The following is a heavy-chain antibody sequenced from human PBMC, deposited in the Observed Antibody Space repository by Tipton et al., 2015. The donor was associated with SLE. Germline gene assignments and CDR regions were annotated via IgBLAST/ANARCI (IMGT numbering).Heavy chain of an antibody. V-gene: IGHV3-11*01. CDR1: GFTFSDHY. D-gene: IGHD6-13*01. CDR3: ARGVGSSWYIDY. CDR2: ISSSGSSI. Sequence: SLRLSCAASGFTFSDHYMSWIRQAPGKGLEWVSYISSSGSSIYYADSVKGRFTISRDNAKNSLYLQMNSLRAEDTAIYYCARGVGSSWYIDYWGQGTLVTVSS. J-gene: IGHJ4*02.